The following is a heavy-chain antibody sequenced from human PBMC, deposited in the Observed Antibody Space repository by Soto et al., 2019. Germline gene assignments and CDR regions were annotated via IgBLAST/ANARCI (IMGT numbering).Heavy chain of an antibody. Sequence: PGESLKISCAASGFTFSIYAMTWVRQAPGKGLEWVSVISGSGGSSYYAASVKGRFTISRDNSKNTLYLQMNGLRAVDTALYYCAKVTKRAAAGRYEYYKYGMDVWGQGTTVTVSS. CDR2: ISGSGGSS. CDR1: GFTFSIYA. D-gene: IGHD6-13*01. CDR3: AKVTKRAAAGRYEYYKYGMDV. V-gene: IGHV3-23*01. J-gene: IGHJ6*02.